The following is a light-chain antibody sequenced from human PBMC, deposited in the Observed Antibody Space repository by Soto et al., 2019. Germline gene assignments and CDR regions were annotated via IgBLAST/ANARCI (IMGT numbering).Light chain of an antibody. CDR3: CSYAGSYNLGV. V-gene: IGLV2-11*01. Sequence: QSALTQPRSVSGSPGQSVTISCTGTNSDVGGYDFVSWYQQHPGKAPKLMIYDVSKRPSGVPDRFSGSKSANSASLTISGLQAEDEALYYCCSYAGSYNLGVFGGGTKLTVL. CDR2: DVS. J-gene: IGLJ3*02. CDR1: NSDVGGYDF.